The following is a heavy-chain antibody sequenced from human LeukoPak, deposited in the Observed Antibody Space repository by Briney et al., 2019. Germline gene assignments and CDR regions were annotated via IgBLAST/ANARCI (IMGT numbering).Heavy chain of an antibody. CDR3: ARGKVDYDILTGSETLDY. D-gene: IGHD3-9*01. V-gene: IGHV3-21*01. CDR1: GFTFSSYS. Sequence: GGSLRLSCAASGFTFSSYSMNWVRQAPGKGLEWVSSISSSNSYIYYADSVKGRFTISRDNAKNSLYLQMNSLRAEDTAVYYCARGKVDYDILTGSETLDYWGQGTLVTVSS. J-gene: IGHJ4*02. CDR2: ISSSNSYI.